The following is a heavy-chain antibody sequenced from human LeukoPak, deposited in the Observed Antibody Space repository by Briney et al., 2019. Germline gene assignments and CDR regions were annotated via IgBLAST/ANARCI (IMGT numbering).Heavy chain of an antibody. CDR2: RSSSNSYM. V-gene: IGHV3-21*01. CDR1: GFTASSYS. D-gene: IGHD6-13*01. J-gene: IGHJ4*02. Sequence: PGGSLRLSCAASGFTASSYSINWVRQAPGQGLEWVSSRSSSNSYMYYADSVKGRLTISRDNAKNSLYLQMKSMSAEDRAVYYCAGERSSWSLFDYWGQGTLVTVSS. CDR3: AGERSSWSLFDY.